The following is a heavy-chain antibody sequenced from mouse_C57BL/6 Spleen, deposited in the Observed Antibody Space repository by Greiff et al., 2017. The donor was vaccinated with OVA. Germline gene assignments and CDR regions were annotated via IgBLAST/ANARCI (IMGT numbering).Heavy chain of an antibody. CDR1: GYTFTSYW. Sequence: VQLQQPGTELVKPGASVKLSCKASGYTFTSYWMHWVKQRPGQGLEWIGNINPSNGGTNYNEKFKSKATLTVDKSSSTAYMQLSSLTSEDSAVYYCASSWLTTVVPGGYFDVWGTGTTVTVSS. CDR2: INPSNGGT. V-gene: IGHV1-53*01. J-gene: IGHJ1*03. CDR3: ASSWLTTVVPGGYFDV. D-gene: IGHD1-1*01.